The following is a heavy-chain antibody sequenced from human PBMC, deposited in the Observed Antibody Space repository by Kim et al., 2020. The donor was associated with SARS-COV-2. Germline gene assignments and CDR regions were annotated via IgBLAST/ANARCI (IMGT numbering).Heavy chain of an antibody. J-gene: IGHJ4*02. CDR3: ARRRGWQPTNFDY. D-gene: IGHD6-19*01. V-gene: IGHV3-48*02. Sequence: ADSGKGRFTISRENAKNSLYLQKNRLGDEDTAVYYWARRRGWQPTNFDYWGQGTLVTVSS.